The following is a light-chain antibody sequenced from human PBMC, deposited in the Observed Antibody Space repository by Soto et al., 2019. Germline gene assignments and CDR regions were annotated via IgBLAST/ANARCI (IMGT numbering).Light chain of an antibody. J-gene: IGKJ4*01. CDR1: QTISSW. Sequence: DIQMTHSPSTLSVSVGDRVTITCLASQTISSWLAWYQQKPGKAPKLLIYDASSLESGVPSRFSGSGSGTEFTLTISSLQPDDFATYYCQQYNSYSPLTFGGGTKVDIK. CDR3: QQYNSYSPLT. CDR2: DAS. V-gene: IGKV1-5*01.